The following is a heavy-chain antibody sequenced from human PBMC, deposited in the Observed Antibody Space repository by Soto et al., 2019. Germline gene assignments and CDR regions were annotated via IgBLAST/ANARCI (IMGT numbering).Heavy chain of an antibody. V-gene: IGHV4-34*01. CDR3: ARGKVCSGGSCSLDY. CDR1: GGSFSGYY. CDR2: INHSGRT. J-gene: IGHJ4*02. D-gene: IGHD2-15*01. Sequence: QVQLQQWGAGLLKPSETLSLTCAVYGGSFSGYYWSWIRQPPGKGLEWIGEINHSGRTNYNPSLKSLVTISVDTSKNQFSLKLSSVTAADTAVYYCARGKVCSGGSCSLDYWGQGTLVTVSS.